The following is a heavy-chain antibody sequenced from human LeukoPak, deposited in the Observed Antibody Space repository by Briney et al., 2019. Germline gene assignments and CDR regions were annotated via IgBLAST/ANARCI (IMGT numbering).Heavy chain of an antibody. CDR3: ARGSQRGYSLSDAFDI. V-gene: IGHV4-34*01. CDR2: INHSGST. CDR1: GGSFSGYY. J-gene: IGHJ3*02. D-gene: IGHD5-18*01. Sequence: SETLSLTCAVYGGSFSGYYWSWIRQPPGKGLEWIGEINHSGSTNYNPSLKSRVTISVDTSKNQFSLRLSSVTAADTAVYYCARGSQRGYSLSDAFDIWGQGTMVTVSS.